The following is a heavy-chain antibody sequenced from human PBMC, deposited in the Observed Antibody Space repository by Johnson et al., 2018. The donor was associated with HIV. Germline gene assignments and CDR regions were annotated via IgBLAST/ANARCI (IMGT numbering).Heavy chain of an antibody. CDR2: ISSSGSTI. CDR1: GFTFSDYY. Sequence: QVQLVESGGGLVKPGGSLRLSCAASGFTFSDYYMSWIRQAPGKGLEWVSYISSSGSTIYYADSVKGRFTISRDNSRNTLYLQMNSLRAEDTAVYYCARDQAIFGVVLASDAFDIWGQGTMVTVSS. V-gene: IGHV3-11*04. J-gene: IGHJ3*02. CDR3: ARDQAIFGVVLASDAFDI. D-gene: IGHD3-3*01.